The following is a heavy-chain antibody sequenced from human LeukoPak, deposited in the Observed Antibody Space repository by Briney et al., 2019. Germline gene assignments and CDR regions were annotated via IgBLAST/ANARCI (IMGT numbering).Heavy chain of an antibody. D-gene: IGHD2-8*01. J-gene: IGHJ4*02. CDR1: GFTFSSYC. V-gene: IGHV3-7*01. CDR2: IKQDGSEK. CDR3: ARVMLYYFDY. Sequence: GGSLRLSCAASGFTFSSYCMSWVRQAPGKGLEWVANIKQDGSEKYYVESVKVRFTISRDNDKNSLYMKMNSLRAEDTDVYYCARVMLYYFDYWGQGTLVTVSS.